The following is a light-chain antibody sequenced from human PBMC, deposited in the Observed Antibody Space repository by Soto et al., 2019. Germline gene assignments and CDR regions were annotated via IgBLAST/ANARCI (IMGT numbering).Light chain of an antibody. CDR3: QQLSRYPLT. CDR1: QALSNY. V-gene: IGKV1-9*01. J-gene: IGKJ4*01. Sequence: DIQLTQSPSVLPASVGDTVTITCRASQALSNYLAWYQQKPGKAPDLLIYSASTLQSGVPSRFSGSGSETEFSLTIRALQPEDFATYYCQQLSRYPLTFGGGTKV. CDR2: SAS.